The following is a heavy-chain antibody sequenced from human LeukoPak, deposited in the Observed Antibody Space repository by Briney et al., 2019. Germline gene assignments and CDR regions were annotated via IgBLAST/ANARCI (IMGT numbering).Heavy chain of an antibody. V-gene: IGHV1-69*01. J-gene: IGHJ4*02. CDR1: GGAFSSYA. CDR2: IIPIFGTA. D-gene: IGHD3-10*01. Sequence: ASVKVSCKASGGAFSSYAISWVRQAPGQGLEWMGGIIPIFGTANYAQKFQGRVTITADESTSTAYMELSSLRSGDTAVYYCALAGSGSYYGFDYWGQGTLVTVSS. CDR3: ALAGSGSYYGFDY.